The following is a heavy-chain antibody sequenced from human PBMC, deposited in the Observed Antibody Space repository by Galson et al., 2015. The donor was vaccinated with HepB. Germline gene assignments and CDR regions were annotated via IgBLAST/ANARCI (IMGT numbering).Heavy chain of an antibody. J-gene: IGHJ6*03. CDR3: ASSCSSTSCSQYYYYYMDV. CDR2: IIPIFGTA. D-gene: IGHD2-2*01. CDR1: GGTFSSYA. Sequence: SVKVSCKASGGTFSSYAISWVRQAPGQGLEWMGGIIPIFGTANYAQKFQGRVTITADESTSTAYMELSSLRSEDTAVYYCASSCSSTSCSQYYYYYMDVWGKGTTVTVSS. V-gene: IGHV1-69*13.